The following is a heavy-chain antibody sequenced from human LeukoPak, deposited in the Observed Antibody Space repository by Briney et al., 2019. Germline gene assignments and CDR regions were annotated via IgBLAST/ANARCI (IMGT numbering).Heavy chain of an antibody. D-gene: IGHD1-26*01. J-gene: IGHJ4*02. CDR3: AKVRYSYFDA. CDR1: GASVRSYY. Sequence: SETLSLTCTVSGASVRSYYWSWIRQPPGRGLEWIGYVHYSGADYNPSLESRVTISMDTSKNQFSLKLSSVTAADTAVYYCAKVRYSYFDAWGQGTLVSVSS. CDR2: VHYSGA. V-gene: IGHV4-59*02.